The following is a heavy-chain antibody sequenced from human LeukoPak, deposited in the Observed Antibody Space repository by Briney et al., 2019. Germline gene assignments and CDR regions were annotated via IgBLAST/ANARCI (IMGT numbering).Heavy chain of an antibody. Sequence: GESLKISFKASGYRFPSYWIAWVRPMPGKGLGWMGVLYPSDSETRYSPSFQGQVTISADKSITTAYLQWGSLKASDSAMYYCAGVYSSGWAIDYWGQGTLVTGSS. CDR1: GYRFPSYW. D-gene: IGHD6-19*01. J-gene: IGHJ4*02. CDR2: LYPSDSET. CDR3: AGVYSSGWAIDY. V-gene: IGHV5-51*01.